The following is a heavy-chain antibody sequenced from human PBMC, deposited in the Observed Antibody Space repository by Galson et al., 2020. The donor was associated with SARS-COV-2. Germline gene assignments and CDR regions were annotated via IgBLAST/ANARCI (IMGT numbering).Heavy chain of an antibody. V-gene: IGHV3-53*01. CDR2: IYSGAST. CDR3: ARRSSYWYYFDF. Sequence: GGSLRLSCAASGFTVSSSYMGWVRQAPGKGLEWVSVIYSGASTFYADSVKGRFTISRDNSKNTLYFQMTSLRADDTAVYYCARRSSYWYYFDFWGQGTLVTVSS. D-gene: IGHD6-13*01. J-gene: IGHJ4*02. CDR1: GFTVSSSY.